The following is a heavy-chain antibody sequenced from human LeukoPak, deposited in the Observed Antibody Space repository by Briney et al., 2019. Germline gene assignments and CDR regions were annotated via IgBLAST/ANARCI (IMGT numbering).Heavy chain of an antibody. CDR3: ASGIAVAGDPLFDY. Sequence: PSETLSLTCTVSGGSISSSSYYWGWIRQPPGKGLEWIGSIYYSGSTYYNPSLKSRVTISVDTSKNQFSLKLSSVTAADTAVYYCASGIAVAGDPLFDYWGQGTLVTVSS. J-gene: IGHJ4*02. CDR1: GGSISSSSYY. CDR2: IYYSGST. D-gene: IGHD6-19*01. V-gene: IGHV4-39*01.